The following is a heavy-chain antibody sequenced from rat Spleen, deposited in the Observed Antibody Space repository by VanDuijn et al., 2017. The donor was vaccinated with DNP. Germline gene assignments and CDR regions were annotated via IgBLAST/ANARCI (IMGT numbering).Heavy chain of an antibody. CDR3: ARMGMGTDY. CDR2: IWTGGST. J-gene: IGHJ2*01. D-gene: IGHD1-7*01. V-gene: IGHV2-30*01. Sequence: QVQLKESGPGLMQPSQTLSLTCTVSGFSLTSYNVHWVRQPTGKGLEWMGIIWTGGSTDYNSANKSRLSIRSDTSKGQVFLKMNSLQTEDTAMYFCARMGMGTDYWGQGVMVTVSS. CDR1: GFSLTSYN.